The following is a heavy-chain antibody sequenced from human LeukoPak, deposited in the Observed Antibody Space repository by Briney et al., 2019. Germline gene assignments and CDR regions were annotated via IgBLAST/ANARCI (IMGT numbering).Heavy chain of an antibody. J-gene: IGHJ4*02. CDR2: ISDSGGTT. CDR1: GITLSNYG. V-gene: IGHV3-23*01. CDR3: ATRGVVIRVILVGFHKEAYYFDS. Sequence: PGVSLRLSCAVSGITLSNYGMSWVRQAPGKGLEWVAGISDSGGTTSYADSGKGRFTISRDNPTNTMYLQMNSLRAEDTAVYFCATRGVVIRVILVGFHKEAYYFDSWGQGALVTVSS. D-gene: IGHD3-22*01.